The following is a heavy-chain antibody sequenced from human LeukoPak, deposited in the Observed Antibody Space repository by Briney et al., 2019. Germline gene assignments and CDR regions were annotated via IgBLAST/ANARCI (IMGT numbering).Heavy chain of an antibody. CDR2: IWYDGSKK. V-gene: IGHV3-33*01. CDR1: GFTFSNYG. Sequence: PGGSLRLSCAASGFTFSNYGMQWVRQAPGQGLEWVAVIWYDGSKKYYADSVKGRFIISRDDSKNTLYLQMNSLRAEDTAVYYCAREGNYYGSGQGAFDIWGQGTMVTVSS. D-gene: IGHD3-10*01. CDR3: AREGNYYGSGQGAFDI. J-gene: IGHJ3*02.